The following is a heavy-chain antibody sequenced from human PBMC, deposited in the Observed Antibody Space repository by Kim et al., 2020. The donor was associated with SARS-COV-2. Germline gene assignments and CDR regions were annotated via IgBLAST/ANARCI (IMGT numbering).Heavy chain of an antibody. J-gene: IGHJ6*02. CDR1: GGTFSSYA. CDR2: IIPIFGTA. D-gene: IGHD6-19*01. V-gene: IGHV1-69*13. Sequence: SVKVSCKASGGTFSSYAISWVRQAPGQGLEWMGGIIPIFGTANYAQKFQGRVTITADESTSTAYMELSSLRSEDTAVYYCARDWAVAGILQGAYYYYYGMDVWGQGTTVTVSS. CDR3: ARDWAVAGILQGAYYYYYGMDV.